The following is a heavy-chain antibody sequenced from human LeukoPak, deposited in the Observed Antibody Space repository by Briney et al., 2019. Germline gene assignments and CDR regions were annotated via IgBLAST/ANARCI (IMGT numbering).Heavy chain of an antibody. Sequence: RGCLRLACAASGFTFSSYAMSWVRQAPGKGLEWGSAKSGSGGSTYYADSVKGRFTISRDNSKNTLYLQMNSLRAEDTAVYYCAKEKEVGAYFDYWGQGTLVTVFS. J-gene: IGHJ4*02. V-gene: IGHV3-23*01. CDR3: AKEKEVGAYFDY. D-gene: IGHD1-26*01. CDR2: KSGSGGST. CDR1: GFTFSSYA.